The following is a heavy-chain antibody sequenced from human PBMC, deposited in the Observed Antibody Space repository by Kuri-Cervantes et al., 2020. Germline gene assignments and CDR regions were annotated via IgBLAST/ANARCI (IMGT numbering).Heavy chain of an antibody. CDR3: ARAGLRYFDWVAIGSAFDI. CDR1: GFTFSSYA. D-gene: IGHD3-9*01. V-gene: IGHV3-30-3*01. CDR2: ISYDGSNK. Sequence: GESLKISCAASGFTFSSYAMHWVRQAPGKGLEWVAVISYDGSNKYYADSVKGRFTISRDNSKNTLYLQMNSLRAEDTAVYYCARAGLRYFDWVAIGSAFDIWGQGTMVTVSS. J-gene: IGHJ3*02.